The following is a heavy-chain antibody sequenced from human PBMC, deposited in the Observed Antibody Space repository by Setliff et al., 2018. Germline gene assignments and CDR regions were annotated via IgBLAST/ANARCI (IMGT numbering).Heavy chain of an antibody. V-gene: IGHV1-2*04. Sequence: ASVKVSCKVSGYNLIEVSMHWVRQAPGQGLEWMGWISAYNGNTNYAQKFQGWVTMTRDTSISTAYMELGRLRSDDTAVYFCARDGGGDSDAFDIWGQGTMVTVSS. J-gene: IGHJ3*02. D-gene: IGHD3-16*01. CDR3: ARDGGGDSDAFDI. CDR2: ISAYNGNT. CDR1: GYNLIEVS.